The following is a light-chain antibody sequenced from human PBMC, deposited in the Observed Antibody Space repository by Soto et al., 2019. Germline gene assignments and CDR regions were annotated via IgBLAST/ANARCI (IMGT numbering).Light chain of an antibody. CDR2: GAS. Sequence: EIGLTQSLGILSLSPGERATLSCRASQSISSNKLAWKPGQAPRLLIYGASSRATGIPDRFGGSGSGTDFSLTIISLEPEVFSVYYSQQCVRSPLTVGQGTXLDSK. J-gene: IGKJ1*01. CDR3: QQCVRSPLT. V-gene: IGKV3-20*01. CDR1: QSISSNK.